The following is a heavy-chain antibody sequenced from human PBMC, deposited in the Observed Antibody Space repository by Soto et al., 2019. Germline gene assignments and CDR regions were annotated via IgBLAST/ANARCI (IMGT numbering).Heavy chain of an antibody. J-gene: IGHJ4*02. CDR1: GYTLTELS. Sequence: QVQLVQSGAEVKKPGASVKVSCKVSGYTLTELSMHWVRQAPGKGLEWMGGFDPEDGETIYAQKFQGRVTMTEDTXXDTAYMELSSLRSEDTAVYYCATGDGGSYYRGFDYWGQGTLVTVSS. V-gene: IGHV1-24*01. D-gene: IGHD1-26*01. CDR3: ATGDGGSYYRGFDY. CDR2: FDPEDGET.